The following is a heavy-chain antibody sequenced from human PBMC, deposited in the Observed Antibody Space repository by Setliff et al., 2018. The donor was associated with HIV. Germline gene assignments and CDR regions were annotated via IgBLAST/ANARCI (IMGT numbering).Heavy chain of an antibody. Sequence: ASVKVSCKASGYTFSDYYMHWVRQAPGQGLEWMGIINPSGGSTKYAQKFQGRVTMTRDTSTSTVYMELSSLRSEDTAVYYCARVGERWLQFYYFDNWGQGTLVTVSS. V-gene: IGHV1-46*01. CDR3: ARVGERWLQFYYFDN. CDR2: INPSGGST. CDR1: GYTFSDYY. J-gene: IGHJ4*02. D-gene: IGHD5-12*01.